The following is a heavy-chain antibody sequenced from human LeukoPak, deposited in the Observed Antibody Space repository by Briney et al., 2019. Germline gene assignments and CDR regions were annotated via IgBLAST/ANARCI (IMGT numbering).Heavy chain of an antibody. V-gene: IGHV3-48*01. D-gene: IGHD3-10*01. CDR3: ARGDYYGSGSYYNDYYYGMDV. CDR2: ISSSSSTI. Sequence: GGSLRLSCAASGFTFSSYSMNWVRQAPAKGLEWVSYISSSSSTIYYADSVKGRFTISRDNAKNSLYLQMNSLRAEDTAVYYCARGDYYGSGSYYNDYYYGMDVWGQGTTVTVSS. CDR1: GFTFSSYS. J-gene: IGHJ6*02.